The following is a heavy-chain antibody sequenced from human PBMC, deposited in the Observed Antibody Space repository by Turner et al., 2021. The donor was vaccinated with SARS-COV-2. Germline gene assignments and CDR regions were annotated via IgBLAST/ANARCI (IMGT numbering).Heavy chain of an antibody. V-gene: IGHV1-2*02. J-gene: IGHJ6*02. D-gene: IGHD3-10*01. CDR3: ARDQFDGMDV. Sequence: QVQLVQSVAEVKKPGASVKVSCKASGNTITGYYMHWVRQAPGQGLEWMGWINPNSGGTNYEQKFQGRVTMTRDTSISKAYMELSRLRSDDTAVYYCARDQFDGMDVWGQGTTVTVSS. CDR2: INPNSGGT. CDR1: GNTITGYY.